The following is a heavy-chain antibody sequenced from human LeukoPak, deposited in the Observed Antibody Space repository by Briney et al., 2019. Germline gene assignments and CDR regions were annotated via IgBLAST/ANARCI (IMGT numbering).Heavy chain of an antibody. D-gene: IGHD6-13*01. CDR2: ISSSSYI. V-gene: IGHV3-21*01. CDR3: ARDDSAASGPEFDY. Sequence: GGSLRLSCAASGFTFSSYSMNWVRQAPGKGLEWVSSISSSSYIYYADSLKGRFTISRDNAKNSLYLQMNSLRAEDTAVYYCARDDSAASGPEFDYWGQGTLVTVSS. J-gene: IGHJ4*02. CDR1: GFTFSSYS.